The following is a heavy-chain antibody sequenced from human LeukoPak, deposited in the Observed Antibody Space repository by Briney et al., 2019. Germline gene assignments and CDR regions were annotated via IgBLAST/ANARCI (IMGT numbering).Heavy chain of an antibody. CDR3: ARDILPAASEAFDI. CDR1: GDSVSSNSAA. V-gene: IGHV6-1*01. CDR2: TYYRSKWYN. D-gene: IGHD2-2*01. J-gene: IGHJ3*02. Sequence: SQTLSLTCAISGDSVSSNSAAWNWIRQPPSRGLEWLGRTYYRSKWYNDYAVSVKSRITINPDTSKNQFSLQLNSVTPEDTAVYYCARDILPAASEAFDIWGQGTMVTVSS.